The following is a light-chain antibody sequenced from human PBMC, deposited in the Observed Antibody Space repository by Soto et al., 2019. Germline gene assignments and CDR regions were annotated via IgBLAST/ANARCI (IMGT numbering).Light chain of an antibody. CDR1: QSIRSW. CDR3: QQTYSTPRT. V-gene: IGKV1-5*01. J-gene: IGKJ1*01. CDR2: DAY. Sequence: DIQMTQSPSILSASVGARVPMTSRASQSIRSWLAWYQQKPGKAPKIMIYDAYSLESGVPSRFSGSRSGSDFTLTINSLQPEDVATYYCQQTYSTPRTLGQGTKVDI.